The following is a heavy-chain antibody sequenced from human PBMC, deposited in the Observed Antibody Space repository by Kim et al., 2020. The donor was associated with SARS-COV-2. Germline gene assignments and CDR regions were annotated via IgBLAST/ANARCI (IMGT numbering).Heavy chain of an antibody. D-gene: IGHD6-13*01. J-gene: IGHJ6*02. CDR3: TRHQQLATYYYYGMDV. V-gene: IGHV3-49*04. Sequence: GGSLRLSCTASGFTFGDYAMSWVRQAPGKGLEWVGFIRSKAYGGTTEYAASVKGRFTISRDDSKSIAYLQMNSLKTEDTAVYYCTRHQQLATYYYYGMDVWGQGTTVTVSS. CDR1: GFTFGDYA. CDR2: IRSKAYGGTT.